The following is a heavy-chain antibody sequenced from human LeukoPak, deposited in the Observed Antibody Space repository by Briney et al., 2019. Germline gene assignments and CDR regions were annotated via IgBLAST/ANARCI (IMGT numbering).Heavy chain of an antibody. V-gene: IGHV4-34*01. J-gene: IGHJ4*02. CDR1: GGSFSGYY. CDR3: ARMTGGLIPY. CDR2: INHSGST. Sequence: SETLSLTCAVYGGSFSGYYWSWIRKPPGKGLEWIGEINHSGSTNYNPSLKSRVTISVDTSKNQFSLKLSSVTAADTAVYYCARMTGGLIPYWGQGTLVTVSS.